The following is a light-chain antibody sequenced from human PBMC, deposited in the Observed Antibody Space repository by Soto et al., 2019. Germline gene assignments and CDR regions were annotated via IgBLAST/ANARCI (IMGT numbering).Light chain of an antibody. CDR2: DGD. J-gene: IGLJ3*02. CDR1: SSDVGTYNL. Sequence: QSVLTQPASVSGSPGQSITIPCTGTSSDVGTYNLVSWYQQHPGKAPILMLFDGDNRPSGVSNRFSASKSGNTASLTISGLQAEDEADYFCCSYTGDDNFVVFGGGTKLTVL. CDR3: CSYTGDDNFVV. V-gene: IGLV2-23*01.